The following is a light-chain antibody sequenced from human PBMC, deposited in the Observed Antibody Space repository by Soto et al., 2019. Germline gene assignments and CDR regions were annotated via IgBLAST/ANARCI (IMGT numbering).Light chain of an antibody. Sequence: QSVLTQPPSVSGAPGQRVTISCTGSSSNIGAGYDVHWYQHLPGTAPKLLIYGNSNRPSGVPDRFSGSKSGTSASLAITGLQAEDEADYYCQSYDSSLSDDVFGTGTKLTVL. CDR3: QSYDSSLSDDV. V-gene: IGLV1-40*01. J-gene: IGLJ1*01. CDR2: GNS. CDR1: SSNIGAGYD.